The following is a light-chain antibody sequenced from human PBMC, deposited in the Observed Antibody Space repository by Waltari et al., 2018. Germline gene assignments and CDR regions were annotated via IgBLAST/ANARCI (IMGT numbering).Light chain of an antibody. Sequence: EIVMTHSPATLSVSPGARATPPCRASQGVSSNLAWDQQRPGQAPRLLIYGASTRATGIPARFSGSGSGTECTRTISIMQSEDLAVYYCQQYNNWPITFGGGTKVEIK. V-gene: IGKV3-15*01. CDR2: GAS. CDR3: QQYNNWPIT. J-gene: IGKJ4*01. CDR1: QGVSSN.